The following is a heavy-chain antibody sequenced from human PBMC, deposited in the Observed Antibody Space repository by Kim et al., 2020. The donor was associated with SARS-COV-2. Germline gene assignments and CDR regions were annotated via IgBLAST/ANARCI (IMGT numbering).Heavy chain of an antibody. J-gene: IGHJ4*02. Sequence: AVSVKGRFPIPRDNSKNPLYLQMNSLRAEDTAVYYCAREDYGAAGGFDYWGQGTLVTVSS. CDR3: AREDYGAAGGFDY. D-gene: IGHD3-10*01. V-gene: IGHV3-30*01.